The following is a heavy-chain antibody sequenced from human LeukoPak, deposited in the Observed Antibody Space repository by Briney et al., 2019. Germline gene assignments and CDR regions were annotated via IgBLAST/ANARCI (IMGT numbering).Heavy chain of an antibody. CDR3: AKDSNSGYDLRGYAFDI. CDR2: ISGSGGST. CDR1: GFTFSSYP. Sequence: GSLRLSCAASGFTFSSYPMSWVRQAPGKGLEWVSGISGSGGSTYYADSVKGRFTISRDNSKNTLYLQMNSLRAEDTAVYYCAKDSNSGYDLRGYAFDIWGQGTMVTVSS. J-gene: IGHJ3*02. V-gene: IGHV3-23*01. D-gene: IGHD5-12*01.